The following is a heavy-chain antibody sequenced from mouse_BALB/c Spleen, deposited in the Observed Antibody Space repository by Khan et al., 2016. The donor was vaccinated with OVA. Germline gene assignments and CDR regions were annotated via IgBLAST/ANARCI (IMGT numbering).Heavy chain of an antibody. CDR3: SRGDYHGRGYCDV. Sequence: EVELVESGGGLVKPGGSLELSCAASGLTFSIYAMSWVRQTPEKRLEWVASISTGGSTYYVHSVKGRFTISRDNARNMFDLRMSSLSAEDTAMYYCSRGDYHGRGYCDVWGAGTLVTVSS. CDR1: GLTFSIYA. J-gene: IGHJ1*01. V-gene: IGHV5-6-5*01. CDR2: ISTGGST. D-gene: IGHD1-2*01.